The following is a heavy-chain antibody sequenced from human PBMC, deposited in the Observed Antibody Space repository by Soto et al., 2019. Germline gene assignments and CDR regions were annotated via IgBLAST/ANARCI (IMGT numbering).Heavy chain of an antibody. CDR1: GLTVDDYA. CDR3: AKDMKWGGMTTIHYFDS. D-gene: IGHD4-17*01. V-gene: IGHV3-9*01. CDR2: VSWNSETI. Sequence: EVQLVESGGGVVRPGRSLRLSCAASGLTVDDYAMHWVRQAPGKGREWVSGVSWNSETIDYADSVKGRFTISRDNAKSSLFLQMNSLRPDDTALYYCAKDMKWGGMTTIHYFDSWGQGTLVTVSS. J-gene: IGHJ4*02.